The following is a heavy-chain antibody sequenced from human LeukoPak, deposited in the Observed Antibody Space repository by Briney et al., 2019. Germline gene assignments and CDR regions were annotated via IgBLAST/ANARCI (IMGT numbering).Heavy chain of an antibody. Sequence: PSETLSLTCTVSGGSISSSSYYWGWLRQPPGKGLEWIGSISYSGSTYYNPSLKSRFTISVDTSKNQFSLKLSSVTAADTAVYYCARGYCSGGACSNDGSDYWGQGTLVTVSS. CDR2: ISYSGST. CDR1: GGSISSSSYY. D-gene: IGHD2-15*01. CDR3: ARGYCSGGACSNDGSDY. J-gene: IGHJ4*02. V-gene: IGHV4-39*07.